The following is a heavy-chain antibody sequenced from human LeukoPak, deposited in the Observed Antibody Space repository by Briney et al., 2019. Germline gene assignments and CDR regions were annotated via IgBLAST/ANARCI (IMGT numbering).Heavy chain of an antibody. CDR3: AAPSYCGGDCGSYYYGMDV. CDR2: IVVGSGNT. Sequence: TSVKVSCKASGFTFTSSAMQWVRQARGQRLEWIGWIVVGSGNTNYAQKFQERVTITRDMSTSTAYMELSSLRSEDTAVYYCAAPSYCGGDCGSYYYGMDVWGQGTTVTVSS. V-gene: IGHV1-58*02. CDR1: GFTFTSSA. J-gene: IGHJ6*02. D-gene: IGHD2-21*02.